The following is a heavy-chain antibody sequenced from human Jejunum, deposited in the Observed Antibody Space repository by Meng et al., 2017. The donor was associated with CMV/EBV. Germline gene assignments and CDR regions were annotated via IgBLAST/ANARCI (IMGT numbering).Heavy chain of an antibody. CDR3: ARVEVGITSGDY. V-gene: IGHV1-18*01. CDR2: ISAYNGNT. CDR1: VGTFSRDT. Sequence: QVQLVQSGAEVKKPCSAVKVSFKASVGTFSRDTITWVRQAPGQGLEWMGWISAYNGNTNYAQTLQGRLTMTTDTSTSTAYMELRSLRSDDTAVYYCARVEVGITSGDYWGQGTLVTVSS. D-gene: IGHD1-26*01. J-gene: IGHJ4*02.